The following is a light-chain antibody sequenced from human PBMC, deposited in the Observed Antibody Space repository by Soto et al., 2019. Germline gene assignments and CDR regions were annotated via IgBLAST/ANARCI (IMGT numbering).Light chain of an antibody. J-gene: IGKJ2*01. CDR3: QQFGASPPAFT. CDR2: GAS. Sequence: ESMLTQSPGTLSLSPGERATLSCRASRSVSTRYITWYQQKPGQAPRLLIYGASIRATGIPDRLSGSGSGTDFTLMISRLEAEDFAVYYCQQFGASPPAFTFGQGTKLEI. V-gene: IGKV3-20*01. CDR1: RSVSTRY.